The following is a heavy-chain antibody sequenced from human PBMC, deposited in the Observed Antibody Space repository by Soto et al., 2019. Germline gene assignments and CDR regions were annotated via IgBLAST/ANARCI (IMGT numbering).Heavy chain of an antibody. CDR2: VYSTGGT. V-gene: IGHV4-59*08. Sequence: QVQLQQSGPGLVKPSETLSLTCSVSSGPSSSHNWGWIRQPPGRGLEWIGYVYSTGGTSYNPSLKSRGTISADTSTNHNSLTLTSVTAADTAVYYCVRQGIGNLHGLVDVWGQGTTVRVSS. CDR3: VRQGIGNLHGLVDV. J-gene: IGHJ6*02. CDR1: SGPSSSHN. D-gene: IGHD1-1*01.